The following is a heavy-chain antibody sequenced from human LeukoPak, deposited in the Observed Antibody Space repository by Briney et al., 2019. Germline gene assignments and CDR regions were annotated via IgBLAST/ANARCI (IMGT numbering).Heavy chain of an antibody. CDR2: IYHSGYA. Sequence: PSETLSLTCAVSGDSISSGYYWGWIRQPPGKGLEWIGTIYHSGYAYYNPPLQSRVAMSVDTSKNQFSLSLSSVTAADTAVYYCARSSTRTHYYHMDVWGKGTTVTVS. CDR3: ARSSTRTHYYHMDV. CDR1: GDSISSGYY. J-gene: IGHJ6*03. V-gene: IGHV4-38-2*01.